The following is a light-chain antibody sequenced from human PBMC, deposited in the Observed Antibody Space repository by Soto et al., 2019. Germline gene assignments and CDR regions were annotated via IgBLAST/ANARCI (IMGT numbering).Light chain of an antibody. Sequence: QALRTQPACVSGSPGQSVTIACTGTISDVVGYNYVSWYQHHPGKAPKLMIYEVNHRPSEVSNRFSGSKSGNTASLTISGLQPEDEADYYCKSYTSRYTSVLGTGTKVTVL. J-gene: IGLJ1*01. CDR1: ISDVVGYNY. CDR3: KSYTSRYTSV. CDR2: EVN. V-gene: IGLV2-14*01.